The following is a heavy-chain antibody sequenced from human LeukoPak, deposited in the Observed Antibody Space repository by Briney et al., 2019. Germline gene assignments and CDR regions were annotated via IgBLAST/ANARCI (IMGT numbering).Heavy chain of an antibody. CDR3: ASLFRDDVFDI. J-gene: IGHJ3*02. Sequence: GESLKISCKGSGYSFTSYWISWVRQMPGKGLEWMGRVDPSDSYTNYSPSFQGHVSISADKSISTAYLQWSSLKASDTAMYYCASLFRDDVFDIWGQGTMVTVSS. CDR1: GYSFTSYW. V-gene: IGHV5-10-1*01. CDR2: VDPSDSYT. D-gene: IGHD3-10*01.